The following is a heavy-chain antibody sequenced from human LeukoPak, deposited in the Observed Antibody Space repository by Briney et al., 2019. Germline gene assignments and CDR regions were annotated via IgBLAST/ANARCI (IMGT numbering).Heavy chain of an antibody. CDR2: INTDTRGT. V-gene: IGHV3-74*01. J-gene: IGHJ4*02. Sequence: GGSLRLSCAASGLTFTDYWMHWVRQVPGKGLVWVSIINTDTRGTYYADSVKGRFTISRDNAKSILYLQMDSLRAEDTAVYYCARAGAYHFDNWGQGTLVTVSS. CDR1: GLTFTDYW. D-gene: IGHD3-16*01. CDR3: ARAGAYHFDN.